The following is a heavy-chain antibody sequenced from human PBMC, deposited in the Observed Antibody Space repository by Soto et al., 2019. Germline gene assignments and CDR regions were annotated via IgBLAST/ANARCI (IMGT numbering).Heavy chain of an antibody. Sequence: QLQLQESSSGLVKPSQTLSLTCAVSGGSISSGGYSWSWIRQPPGKGLEWIGYIYHSGSTYYNPSRKSRGNIVVDRSKNPFSLKLSSVTAADTAVYYCDRGEVVALGYWGQGTLVTVSS. CDR3: DRGEVVALGY. V-gene: IGHV4-30-2*01. J-gene: IGHJ4*02. D-gene: IGHD2-15*01. CDR2: IYHSGST. CDR1: GGSISSGGYS.